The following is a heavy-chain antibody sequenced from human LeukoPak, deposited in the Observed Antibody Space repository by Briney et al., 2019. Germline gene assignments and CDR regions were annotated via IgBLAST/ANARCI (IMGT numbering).Heavy chain of an antibody. CDR1: GFIFSSYA. V-gene: IGHV3-30*04. Sequence: GRSLRLSCAASGFIFSSYAMHWVRQAPGKGLEWVAVISYDGSNKYYADSVKGRFTISRDNSKNTLYLQMNSLRAEDTAVYYCARDSCGSTSCHHGYWGQGTLVTVSS. J-gene: IGHJ4*02. CDR2: ISYDGSNK. D-gene: IGHD2-2*01. CDR3: ARDSCGSTSCHHGY.